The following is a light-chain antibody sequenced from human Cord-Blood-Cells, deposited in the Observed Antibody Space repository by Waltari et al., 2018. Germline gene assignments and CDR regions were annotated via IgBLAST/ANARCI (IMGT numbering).Light chain of an antibody. Sequence: EIVMTQSPATLSVSPGDRATLSCRASPSVSSNLAWYQQKPGQAPRLLIYGASTRATGIPARFSGSGSGTEFTLTISSLQSEDFAVYYCQQYNNWPPTFGQGTKVEIK. J-gene: IGKJ1*01. CDR1: PSVSSN. V-gene: IGKV3-15*01. CDR3: QQYNNWPPT. CDR2: GAS.